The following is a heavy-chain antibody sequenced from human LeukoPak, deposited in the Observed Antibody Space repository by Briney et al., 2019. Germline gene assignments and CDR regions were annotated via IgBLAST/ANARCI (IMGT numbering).Heavy chain of an antibody. CDR3: ARSWEVLQNFDY. J-gene: IGHJ4*02. CDR2: ISYDGSNK. CDR1: GFTFSSYT. D-gene: IGHD1-26*01. Sequence: GGSLRLSRAASGFTFSSYTMHWVRQAPGKGLEWVALISYDGSNKYYADSVKGRFTISRDNSKNTLFLQMNSLSSEDTAVYYCARSWEVLQNFDYWGQGTLVTVSS. V-gene: IGHV3-30*04.